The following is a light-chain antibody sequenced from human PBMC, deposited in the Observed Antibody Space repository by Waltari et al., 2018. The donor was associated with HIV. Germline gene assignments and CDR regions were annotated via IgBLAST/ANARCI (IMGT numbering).Light chain of an antibody. CDR2: KDT. J-gene: IGLJ2*01. CDR3: QSADTSGTYVV. CDR1: SLDKQY. V-gene: IGLV3-25*03. Sequence: SFELAQPPSVSVSPGQTATITCSGESLDKQYGYWYQQKSGQAPLLVIYKDTERPSGIPDRFSGSTSGAIVTLTISGVQAEDEADYYCQSADTSGTYVVFGGGTKLTVL.